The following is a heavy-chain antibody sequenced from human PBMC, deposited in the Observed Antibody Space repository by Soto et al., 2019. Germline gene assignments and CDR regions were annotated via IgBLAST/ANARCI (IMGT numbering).Heavy chain of an antibody. J-gene: IGHJ6*02. D-gene: IGHD3-10*01. CDR2: VHHSWGS. CDR1: GGSISSYY. CDR3: ARQGFGPLHGRVDV. Sequence: QVQLQESGPGLVKPSETMSLSCTVSGGSISSYYWSWFRQSPGKRMEWIGYVHHSWGSSYNPSLQSRVAISLDTSKSQFSLKVTSVTATDTAVYYCARQGFGPLHGRVDVWGQGTTVTVSS. V-gene: IGHV4-59*08.